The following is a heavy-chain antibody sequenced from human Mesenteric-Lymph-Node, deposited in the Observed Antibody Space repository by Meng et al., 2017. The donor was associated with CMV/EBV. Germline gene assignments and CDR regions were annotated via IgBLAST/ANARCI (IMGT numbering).Heavy chain of an antibody. CDR2: IIPIFGTT. Sequence: KASGGTFSSYAISWVRQAPGQGLEWMGGIIPIFGTTNYAQKFQGRVTITTDESTSTVFMELSSLRSEDSAVYYCATSPYSSSWYYDHWGQGTLVTVSS. J-gene: IGHJ4*02. V-gene: IGHV1-69*05. CDR1: GGTFSSYA. D-gene: IGHD6-13*01. CDR3: ATSPYSSSWYYDH.